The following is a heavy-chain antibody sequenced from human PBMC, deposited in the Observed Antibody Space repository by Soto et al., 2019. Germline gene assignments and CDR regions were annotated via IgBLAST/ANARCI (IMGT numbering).Heavy chain of an antibody. D-gene: IGHD3-9*01. V-gene: IGHV3-66*01. CDR1: GFTVNSNY. Sequence: TGGSLRLSCAASGFTVNSNYMSWVRQAPGKGLEWVSVIYSDGSTYYADSVKGRFIISRDNSNNTLYFQMNSLRAEDTAVYYCATLTKYDILTGFYPCWGQGTLVTVS. CDR2: IYSDGST. CDR3: ATLTKYDILTGFYPC. J-gene: IGHJ4*02.